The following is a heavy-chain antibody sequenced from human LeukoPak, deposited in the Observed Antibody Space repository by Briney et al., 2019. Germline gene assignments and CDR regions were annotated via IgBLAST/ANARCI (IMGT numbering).Heavy chain of an antibody. Sequence: ASVKVSCKASGYTFTGYYMHWVRQAPGQGLEWMGWINPNSGGTNYAQKFQGRVTMTRDTSISTAYMELSRLRSDDTAVYYCARGSYCSSTSCYPGGMDVWGQGTTVTVSS. CDR3: ARGSYCSSTSCYPGGMDV. V-gene: IGHV1-2*02. D-gene: IGHD2-2*01. CDR2: INPNSGGT. J-gene: IGHJ6*02. CDR1: GYTFTGYY.